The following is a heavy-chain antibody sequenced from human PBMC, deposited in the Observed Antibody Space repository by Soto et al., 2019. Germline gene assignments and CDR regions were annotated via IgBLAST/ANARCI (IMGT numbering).Heavy chain of an antibody. V-gene: IGHV3-21*01. D-gene: IGHD5-18*01. J-gene: IGHJ4*02. CDR3: ARGPRIQPPVYPHEYFDY. CDR1: GFTFSSYS. CDR2: ISSSSSYI. Sequence: PGGSLRLSCAASGFTFSSYSMNWVRQAPGKGLEWVSSISSSSSYIYYADSVKGRFTISRDNAKNSLYLQMNSLRAEDTAVYYCARGPRIQPPVYPHEYFDYWGQGTLVTVSS.